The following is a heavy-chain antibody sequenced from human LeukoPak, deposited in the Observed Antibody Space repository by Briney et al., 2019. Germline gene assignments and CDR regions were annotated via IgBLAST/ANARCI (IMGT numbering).Heavy chain of an antibody. CDR2: ISGSGGST. D-gene: IGHD3-16*02. CDR3: ANTHYDYVWGSYLY. J-gene: IGHJ4*02. CDR1: GFTFSSYG. V-gene: IGHV3-23*01. Sequence: RGTLRLSCAASGFTFSSYGMSWVRQAPGKGLEWVSAISGSGGSTYHADSVKGRFTISRDNSKNTLYLQMNSLRAEDTAVYYCANTHYDYVWGSYLYWGQGTLVTVSS.